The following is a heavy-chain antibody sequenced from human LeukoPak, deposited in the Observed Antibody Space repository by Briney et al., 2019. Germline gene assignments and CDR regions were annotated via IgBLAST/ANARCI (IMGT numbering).Heavy chain of an antibody. CDR2: ISGSGGST. Sequence: GGTLRLSCAASGFTFSNYDMNWVRQAPGKGLEWVSAISGSGGSTYYADSVKGRFTISRDNSKNTLYLQMNSLRAEDTAVYYCAKAPVTSCRGAYCYPFDSWGQGTLVTVSS. V-gene: IGHV3-23*01. J-gene: IGHJ4*02. D-gene: IGHD2-21*01. CDR1: GFTFSNYD. CDR3: AKAPVTSCRGAYCYPFDS.